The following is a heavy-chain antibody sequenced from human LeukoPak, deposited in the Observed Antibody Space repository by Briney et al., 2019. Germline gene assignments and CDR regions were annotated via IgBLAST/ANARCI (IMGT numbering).Heavy chain of an antibody. CDR3: ARTVKRYYYYYYMDV. CDR2: IYTSGST. J-gene: IGHJ6*03. D-gene: IGHD1-1*01. V-gene: IGHV4-61*02. Sequence: PSETLSLTCSVSGGSISSGSYYWSWIRQPAGKGLEWIGRIYTSGSTNYNPSLKSRVTISVDTSKNQFSLKLSSVTAADTAVYYCARTVKRYYYYYYMDVWGKGTTVTVS. CDR1: GGSISSGSYY.